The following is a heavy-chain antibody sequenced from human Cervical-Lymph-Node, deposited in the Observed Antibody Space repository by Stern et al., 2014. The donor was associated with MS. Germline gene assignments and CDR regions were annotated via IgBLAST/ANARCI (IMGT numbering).Heavy chain of an antibody. D-gene: IGHD3-9*01. CDR2: IDFSGST. V-gene: IGHV4-39*01. J-gene: IGHJ5*02. Sequence: QVQLQESGPGVVKPSETLSLTCSVSGGSISSSPYYWGWIRQPPGKGLEYIGSIDFSGSTHYNPSLPLRVTVSGAPSPNQFSLKLSSVTAADTAVYYCARHESYYDILTGYFNPYWFDPWGQGILVTVSS. CDR3: ARHESYYDILTGYFNPYWFDP. CDR1: GGSISSSPYY.